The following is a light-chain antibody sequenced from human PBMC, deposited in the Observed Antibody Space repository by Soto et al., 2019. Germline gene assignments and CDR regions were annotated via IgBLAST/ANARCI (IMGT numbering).Light chain of an antibody. CDR1: QSVSNN. J-gene: IGKJ1*01. CDR3: QQYTDWPRT. CDR2: GAS. Sequence: EIVLTQSPGTLSLSPGERATLSCRASQSVSNNYLAWYQQKPGQAPRLLIYGASTRATGIPARFSGSGSGTEFTLTINSLQSDDFAIYYCQQYTDWPRTFGQGTKVDIK. V-gene: IGKV3-15*01.